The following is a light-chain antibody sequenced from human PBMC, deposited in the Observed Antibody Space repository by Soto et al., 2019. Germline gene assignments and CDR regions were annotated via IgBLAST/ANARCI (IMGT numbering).Light chain of an antibody. CDR3: ETWGSNTNLV. CDR1: SGHSSYI. Sequence: QSVLTQSSSASASLGSSVKLTCTLSSGHSSYIIAWHQQQPGKAPRYLMKLEGSGSYNKGSGVPDCFSGSSSGADCYLTICNLPLEDDADYCCETWGSNTNLVFGGGTKLTVL. J-gene: IGLJ3*02. V-gene: IGLV4-60*01. CDR2: LEGSGSY.